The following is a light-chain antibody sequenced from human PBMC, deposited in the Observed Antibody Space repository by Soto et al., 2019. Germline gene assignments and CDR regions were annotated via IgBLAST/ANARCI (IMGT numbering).Light chain of an antibody. V-gene: IGKV3-11*01. Sequence: EIVLTQSPATLSLSPGERAKLSCRASQSVRSDLGWYQQKPGQAPRLLIYHTSNRATGIPARFSGSGSGTDFTLTISSLEPEDFAVYYCQQSIDWPLTFGQGTKVEVK. CDR3: QQSIDWPLT. CDR2: HTS. CDR1: QSVRSD. J-gene: IGKJ1*01.